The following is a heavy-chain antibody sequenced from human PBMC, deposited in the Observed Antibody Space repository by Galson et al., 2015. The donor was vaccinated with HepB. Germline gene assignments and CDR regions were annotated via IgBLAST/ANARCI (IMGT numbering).Heavy chain of an antibody. D-gene: IGHD3-16*02. CDR3: ARVVARLHLGELSLYSDDAFDI. CDR1: GGTFSGYA. V-gene: IGHV1-69*01. Sequence: QSGAEVKKPGESLKISCKASGGTFSGYAISWVRQAPGQGLAWMGGIIPIFGTANYAQKFQGRVTITADESTSTAYMELSSLRSEDTAVYYCARVVARLHLGELSLYSDDAFDIWGQGTMVTVSS. CDR2: IIPIFGTA. J-gene: IGHJ3*02.